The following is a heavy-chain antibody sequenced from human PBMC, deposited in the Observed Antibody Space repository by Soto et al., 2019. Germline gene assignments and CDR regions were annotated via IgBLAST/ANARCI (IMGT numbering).Heavy chain of an antibody. Sequence: ASVKVSCKASGYTFTGYYMHWVRQAPGQGLEWMGWINPNSGGTNYAQKFQGRVTMTRDTSISTAYMELSRLRSDDTAVYYCAREGTYYYDSSGESAWFDPWGQGTLVTVSS. CDR3: AREGTYYYDSSGESAWFDP. J-gene: IGHJ5*02. CDR2: INPNSGGT. D-gene: IGHD3-22*01. CDR1: GYTFTGYY. V-gene: IGHV1-2*02.